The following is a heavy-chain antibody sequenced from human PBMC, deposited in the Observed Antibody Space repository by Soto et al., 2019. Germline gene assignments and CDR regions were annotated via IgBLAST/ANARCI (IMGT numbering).Heavy chain of an antibody. CDR3: ARAVADEVGAFDI. CDR1: GFTFSSYW. CDR2: INSDGSST. D-gene: IGHD6-19*01. V-gene: IGHV3-74*01. J-gene: IGHJ3*02. Sequence: PGGSLRLSCAASGFTFSSYWMHRVRQAPGKGLVWVSRINSDGSSTYYADSVRGRFTISRDNSKNTLYLQMNSLRAEDTAIYYCARAVADEVGAFDIWGQGTMVTVSS.